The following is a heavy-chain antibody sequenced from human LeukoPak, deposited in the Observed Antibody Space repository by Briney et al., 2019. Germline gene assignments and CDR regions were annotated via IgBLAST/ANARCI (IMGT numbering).Heavy chain of an antibody. CDR1: GFTFSSYS. J-gene: IGHJ4*02. CDR3: ARAYCSGGSCYSDY. CDR2: ISSSSSYI. D-gene: IGHD2-15*01. V-gene: IGHV3-21*01. Sequence: GGSLRLSCAASGFTFSSYSMNWVRQAPGKGLEWVSSISSSSSYIYYADSVKGRFTISRDNAKNSLYLQMNSLRAEDTAVYYCARAYCSGGSCYSDYWGQGTLVTVSS.